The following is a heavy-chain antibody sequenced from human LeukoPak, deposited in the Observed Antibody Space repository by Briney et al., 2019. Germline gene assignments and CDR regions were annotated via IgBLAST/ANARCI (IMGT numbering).Heavy chain of an antibody. CDR2: ISAYNGNT. CDR1: GYTFTSYG. CDR3: ARVGSSAPLVDY. V-gene: IGHV1-18*01. Sequence: ASVKVSCKASGYTFTSYGIIWVRQAPGQGLEWMGWISAYNGNTNYAQKLQGRVTMTTDTSTSTASMELRSLRSDDTAVYYCARVGSSAPLVDYWGQGTLVTVSS. D-gene: IGHD2-2*01. J-gene: IGHJ4*02.